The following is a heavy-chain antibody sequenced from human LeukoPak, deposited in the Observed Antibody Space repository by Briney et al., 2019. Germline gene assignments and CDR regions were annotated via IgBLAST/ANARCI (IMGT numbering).Heavy chain of an antibody. D-gene: IGHD3-22*01. J-gene: IGHJ3*02. CDR3: ARDKSLHYDSSGYKIDVFDI. Sequence: GGSLRLSCAASGFTFSGYRMNWVRQAPGKGLEWVSSISSGSSYIYYADSVKGRFTISRDNAENSLDLQMNSLSAEDTAVYYCARDKSLHYDSSGYKIDVFDIWGQGTIVTVSS. CDR2: ISSGSSYI. CDR1: GFTFSGYR. V-gene: IGHV3-21*01.